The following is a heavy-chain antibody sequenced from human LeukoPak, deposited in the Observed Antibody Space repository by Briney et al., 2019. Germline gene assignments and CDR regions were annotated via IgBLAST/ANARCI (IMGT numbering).Heavy chain of an antibody. V-gene: IGHV3-33*06. J-gene: IGHJ4*02. CDR1: GFTFSSYG. CDR2: IWYDGSNK. Sequence: GGSLRLSCAASGFTFSSYGMHWVRQAPGKGLEWVAVIWYDGSNKYYADSVKGRFTISRDNSKNTLYLQMNSLRAEDTAVYYCAKLTVVASIPTGFDYWGQGTLATVSS. CDR3: AKLTVVASIPTGFDY. D-gene: IGHD2-21*01.